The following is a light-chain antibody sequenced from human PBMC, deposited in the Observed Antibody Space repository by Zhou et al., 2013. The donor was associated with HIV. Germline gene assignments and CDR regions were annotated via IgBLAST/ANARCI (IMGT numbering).Light chain of an antibody. CDR2: ATS. CDR1: QAIKKD. V-gene: IGKV1-6*01. CDR3: LQDFAYPRT. Sequence: AIQMTQSPSSLSASLGDRVTITCRASQAIKKDLGWYQHKPGTTPKLLIYATSILQSGVPSRFSGSGSGTIFQLTISGLQPEDFATYYCLQDFAYPRTFGQGTRWTS. J-gene: IGKJ1*01.